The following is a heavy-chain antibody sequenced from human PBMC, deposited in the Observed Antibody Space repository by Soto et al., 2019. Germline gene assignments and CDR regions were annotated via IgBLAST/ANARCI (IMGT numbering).Heavy chain of an antibody. CDR2: IYYSGST. Sequence: TPSLPRPFSWGSLNSGGFSWSWIPPHPREGPGWVGYIYYSGSTYYNPSLKSRVTISVDTSKNQFSLKLSSVTAADTAVYYCAREGRRLGYCSSTSCYGNWFDPWGQGTLVTVSS. CDR1: WGSLNSGGFS. CDR3: AREGRRLGYCSSTSCYGNWFDP. V-gene: IGHV4-31*03. J-gene: IGHJ5*02. D-gene: IGHD2-2*01.